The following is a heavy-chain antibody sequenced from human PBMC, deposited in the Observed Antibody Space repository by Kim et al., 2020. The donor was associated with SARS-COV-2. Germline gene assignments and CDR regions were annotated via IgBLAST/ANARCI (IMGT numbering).Heavy chain of an antibody. Sequence: GGSLRLSCAASGFTFSDYYMSWIRQAPGKGLEWVSYISSSSSNTNYADSVKGRFTISRDNAKNSLSLQMNSLRAEDTAVYYCARGGWPNYCMDVWGQGTTVTVSS. CDR1: GFTFSDYY. J-gene: IGHJ6*02. CDR3: ARGGWPNYCMDV. D-gene: IGHD2-15*01. CDR2: ISSSSSNT. V-gene: IGHV3-11*05.